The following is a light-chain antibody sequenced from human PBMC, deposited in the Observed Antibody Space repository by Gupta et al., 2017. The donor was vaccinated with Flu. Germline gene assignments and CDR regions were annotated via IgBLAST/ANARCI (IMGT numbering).Light chain of an antibody. CDR2: DVT. J-gene: IGLJ2*01. CDR3: SSFTATAHVI. CDR1: SSDIGYYKY. V-gene: IGLV2-14*01. Sequence: QSAPTQPASVSGSPGQSITISCTGTSSDIGYYKYVSWYQQAPGKGPQLIIYDVTSRPSGVSDRFSGSKSGNTASLTISGLQAEDDAVYHCSSFTATAHVIFGGGTKLTVL.